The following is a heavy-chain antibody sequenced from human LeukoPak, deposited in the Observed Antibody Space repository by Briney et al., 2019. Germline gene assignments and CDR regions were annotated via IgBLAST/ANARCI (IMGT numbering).Heavy chain of an antibody. J-gene: IGHJ4*02. V-gene: IGHV4-34*01. Sequence: PSETLSLTCAVYGGSFSGYYWGWIRQPPGKGLEWLGEINHSGSTNYNPSLKSRVTISVDTSKNHFSLKLSSVTAADTAVYYCARRYYYDSSGSQSSPIDYWGQGTLVTVSS. CDR2: INHSGST. CDR3: ARRYYYDSSGSQSSPIDY. D-gene: IGHD3-22*01. CDR1: GGSFSGYY.